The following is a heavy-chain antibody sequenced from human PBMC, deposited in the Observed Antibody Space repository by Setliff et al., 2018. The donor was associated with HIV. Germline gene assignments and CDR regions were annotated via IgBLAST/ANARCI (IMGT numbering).Heavy chain of an antibody. D-gene: IGHD6-19*01. CDR1: GGSISSGTYF. J-gene: IGHJ4*02. Sequence: SETLSLTCTVSGGSISSGTYFWSWIRQPAGKGLEWIGHIHTSGNANYNPSLNSRVTISVDTSKNCFSLKLSSVTAADTAVYYCARSLLPSITVAGTIGYWGQGSLVTVSS. V-gene: IGHV4-61*09. CDR2: IHTSGNA. CDR3: ARSLLPSITVAGTIGY.